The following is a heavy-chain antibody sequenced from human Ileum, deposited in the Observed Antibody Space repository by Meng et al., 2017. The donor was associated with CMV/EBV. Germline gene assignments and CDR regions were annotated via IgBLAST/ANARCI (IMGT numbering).Heavy chain of an antibody. CDR3: ATVFDY. J-gene: IGHJ4*02. Sequence: GESLKISCAVSGFTLSSNWMHWVRQVPGKGLVWVSRIDDAGSGTSYADSVKGRFTISRDNAKNTVYLQMNSLTVEDTAVYYCATVFDYWGQGALVTVSS. CDR1: GFTLSSNW. CDR2: IDDAGSGT. V-gene: IGHV3-74*01.